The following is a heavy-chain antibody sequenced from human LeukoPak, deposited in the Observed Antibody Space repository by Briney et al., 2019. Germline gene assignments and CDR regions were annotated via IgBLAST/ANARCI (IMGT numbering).Heavy chain of an antibody. V-gene: IGHV4-4*07. CDR1: GGSISNYY. D-gene: IGHD6-13*01. J-gene: IGHJ4*02. Sequence: SETLSLTCTVSGGSISNYYWNWIRQPAGKGLEWIGRIYTGGSTNYNPPLKSRVTISLDQSKNQFSLKLNSLTAADTAVYYCARGRDMAAAANDYFDSWGQGTLVTVSS. CDR3: ARGRDMAAAANDYFDS. CDR2: IYTGGST.